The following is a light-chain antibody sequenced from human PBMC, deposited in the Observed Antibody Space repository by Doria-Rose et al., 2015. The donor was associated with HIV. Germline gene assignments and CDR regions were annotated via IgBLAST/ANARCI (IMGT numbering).Light chain of an antibody. V-gene: IGLV1-40*01. CDR3: QSYDSRLSVYV. Sequence: QSVLTQPPSASGAPGQRVAISCTGSSSNIGAGFDVNWYQQFPRTAPKLLIHGNTNRPSGVPDRFSGSKSGTSASLAISGLRAEDEADYYCQSYDSRLSVYVFGTGTKVTVL. CDR1: SSNIGAGFD. CDR2: GNT. J-gene: IGLJ1*01.